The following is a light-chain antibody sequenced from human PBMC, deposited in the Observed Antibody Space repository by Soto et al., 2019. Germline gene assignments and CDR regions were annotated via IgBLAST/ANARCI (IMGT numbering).Light chain of an antibody. CDR2: EVS. Sequence: QSALTQPASVSGSPGQSIPISCTGSSSDIGGYNYVAWYQQYPGKAPKLMIYEVSNRPSGVSSRFSGSKSGITASRTISGLQAEDEADYYCRSFTRSSTCPWLFGGGTQLTVL. J-gene: IGLJ3*02. CDR1: SSDIGGYNY. CDR3: RSFTRSSTCPWL. V-gene: IGLV2-14*01.